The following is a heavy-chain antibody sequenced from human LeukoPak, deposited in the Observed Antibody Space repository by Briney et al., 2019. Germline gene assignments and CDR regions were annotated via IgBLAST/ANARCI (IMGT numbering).Heavy chain of an antibody. CDR1: GGSISGDSYY. CDR2: IYYSGST. D-gene: IGHD3-3*01. J-gene: IGHJ4*02. Sequence: SETLSLTCTVSGGSISGDSYYWGWIRQPPGKGLEWIGSIYYSGSTYYNPSLRSRVTISVDTSKSQISLKLRSVTAAVTAMYYCARLWSGYRPPDFWGQGTLVTVSS. CDR3: ARLWSGYRPPDF. V-gene: IGHV4-39*01.